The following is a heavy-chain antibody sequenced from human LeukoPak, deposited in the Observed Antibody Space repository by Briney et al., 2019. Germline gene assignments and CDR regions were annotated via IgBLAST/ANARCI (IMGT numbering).Heavy chain of an antibody. CDR3: TRHDFGASRAYDI. J-gene: IGHJ3*02. D-gene: IGHD4-17*01. CDR1: GFSFSTYS. V-gene: IGHV3-21*01. CDR2: TASSGST. Sequence: GGSLRLSCAASGFSFSTYSMNWVRQAPGKGLEWVSTTASSGSTYYADSVKGRFTISRDNAKNSLYLQMNSLRAEDTAVYRCTRHDFGASRAYDIWGQGTMVTVSS.